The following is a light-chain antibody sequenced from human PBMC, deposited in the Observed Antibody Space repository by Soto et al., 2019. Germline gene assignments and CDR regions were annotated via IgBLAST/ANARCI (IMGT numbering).Light chain of an antibody. J-gene: IGLJ3*02. V-gene: IGLV2-14*03. CDR1: SSDVGGYNY. CDR2: DVS. Sequence: QSVLTQPASVSGSPGQSITISCTGTSSDVGGYNYVSWYQHHPGKAPKVMIYDVSNRPSGVSNRFSGSKSGNTASLTISGREVEDGADYYCSSYTSSSTRVVVGGGTKLTVL. CDR3: SSYTSSSTRVV.